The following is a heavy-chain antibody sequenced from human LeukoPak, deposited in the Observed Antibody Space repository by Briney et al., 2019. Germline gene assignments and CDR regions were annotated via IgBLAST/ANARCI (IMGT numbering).Heavy chain of an antibody. CDR1: GFTFSTYW. CDR2: INSDGSTT. Sequence: GGSLRLSCAASGFTFSTYWMHWVRQAPGKGLVWLSRINSDGSTTSYADSVKGRFTISRDNAKNTLSLQMNSLRAEDTAVYYCARDPGTYFDSWGQGTLVTVSS. J-gene: IGHJ4*02. CDR3: ARDPGTYFDS. D-gene: IGHD1-1*01. V-gene: IGHV3-74*01.